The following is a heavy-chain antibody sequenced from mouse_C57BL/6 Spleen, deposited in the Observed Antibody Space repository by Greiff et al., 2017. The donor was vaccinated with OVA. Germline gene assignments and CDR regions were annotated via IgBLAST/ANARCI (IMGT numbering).Heavy chain of an antibody. CDR2: ISGGGGNT. CDR1: GFTFSSYT. D-gene: IGHD2-2*01. V-gene: IGHV5-9*01. CDR3: ARPGGYDGGFAY. J-gene: IGHJ3*01. Sequence: EVKLVESGGGLVKPGGSLKLSCAASGFTFSSYTMSWVRQTPEKRLEWVATISGGGGNTYYPDSVKGRFTISRDNAKNTLYLQMSSLRSEDTALYYCARPGGYDGGFAYWGQGTLVTVSA.